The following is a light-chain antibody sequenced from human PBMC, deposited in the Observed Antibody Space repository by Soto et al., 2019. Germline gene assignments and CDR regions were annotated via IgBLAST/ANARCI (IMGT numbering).Light chain of an antibody. J-gene: IGKJ4*01. CDR1: QSIRSN. Sequence: EIVMTQSPATLSVSPGERATLSCRASQSIRSNLAWYQQKPGQAPRLLIYEASNRATGVPARFSGSESGTEFTLTISSLQSEDFAVYYCQQYDNWPPLTFGGGTKVDIK. V-gene: IGKV3-15*01. CDR3: QQYDNWPPLT. CDR2: EAS.